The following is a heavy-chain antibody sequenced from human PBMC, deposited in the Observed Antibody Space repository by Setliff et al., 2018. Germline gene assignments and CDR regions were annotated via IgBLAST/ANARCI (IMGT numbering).Heavy chain of an antibody. D-gene: IGHD1-1*01. CDR1: GGSISSDDNY. Sequence: SETLSLTCTVSGGSISSDDNYWSWIRLPPGKGLEWIGYIHNSGTAYYNPSLRSRLTISVDTSKNQFSLKLNSVTAADTAVYYCRQAVVGRDVFDIWGQGTVVTVSS. CDR2: IHNSGTA. CDR3: RQAVVGRDVFDI. V-gene: IGHV4-30-4*08. J-gene: IGHJ3*02.